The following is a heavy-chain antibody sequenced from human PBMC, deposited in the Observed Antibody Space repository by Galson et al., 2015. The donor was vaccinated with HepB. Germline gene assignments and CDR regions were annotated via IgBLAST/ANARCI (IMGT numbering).Heavy chain of an antibody. CDR1: GYTFTSYD. J-gene: IGHJ6*03. V-gene: IGHV1-8*01. CDR2: MNPNSGNT. D-gene: IGHD2-2*01. Sequence: SVKVSCKASGYTFTSYDINWVRQATGQGLEWMGWMNPNSGNTGYAQKFQGRVTMTRNTSISTAYMELSSLRSEDTAVYYCARASSLPSTRRLAGYYYYMDVWGKGTTVTVSS. CDR3: ARASSLPSTRRLAGYYYYMDV.